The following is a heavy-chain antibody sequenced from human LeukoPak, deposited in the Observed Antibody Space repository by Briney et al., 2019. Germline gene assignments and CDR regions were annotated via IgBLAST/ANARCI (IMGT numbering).Heavy chain of an antibody. D-gene: IGHD6-6*01. CDR2: MYSGGST. CDR3: AREYSSSRYYFDY. V-gene: IGHV3-53*01. J-gene: IGHJ4*02. CDR1: GFTVSSNY. Sequence: GGSLRLSCVASGFTVSSNYMSWVRQAPGKGLEWVSVMYSGGSTEYADSAKGRFTISRDNSKNTLYLQMNSLRAEDTAVYYCAREYSSSRYYFDYWGQGTLVTVSS.